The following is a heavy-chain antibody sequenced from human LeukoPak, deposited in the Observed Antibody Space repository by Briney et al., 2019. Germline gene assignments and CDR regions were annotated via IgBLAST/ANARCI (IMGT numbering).Heavy chain of an antibody. V-gene: IGHV4-34*01. CDR3: ARGRGWLRPFFDI. J-gene: IGHJ3*02. Sequence: SETLSLTCAVYGGSFSGYYWSWIRQPPGKGLGWIGEINHSGSTNYNPSLKSRVTISVDTSKNQFSLKLSSVTAADTAVYYCARGRGWLRPFFDIWGQGTMVTVSS. D-gene: IGHD5-12*01. CDR2: INHSGST. CDR1: GGSFSGYY.